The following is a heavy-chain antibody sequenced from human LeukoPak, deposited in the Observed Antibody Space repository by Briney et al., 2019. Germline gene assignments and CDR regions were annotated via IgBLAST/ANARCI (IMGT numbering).Heavy chain of an antibody. CDR2: ISWNSGSI. CDR3: AKDRSSGWSAAFDY. CDR1: GFTFDDYA. V-gene: IGHV3-9*01. D-gene: IGHD6-13*01. J-gene: IGHJ4*02. Sequence: GGSLRLSCAASGFTFDDYAMHWVRHAPGKGLEWVSGISWNSGSIGYADSVKGRFTISRDNAKNSLYLQMNSLRAEDTALYYCAKDRSSGWSAAFDYWGQGTLVTVSS.